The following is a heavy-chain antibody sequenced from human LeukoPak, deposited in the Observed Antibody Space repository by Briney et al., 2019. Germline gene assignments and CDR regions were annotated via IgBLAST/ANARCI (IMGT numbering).Heavy chain of an antibody. D-gene: IGHD1-26*01. CDR1: GGSISSYY. J-gene: IGHJ5*02. V-gene: IGHV4-59*08. Sequence: SETLSHTCTVSGGSISSYYWSWIRQPPGKGLEWIGYIYYSGSTNYNPSLKSRVTISVDTSKNQFSLKLSSVTAADTAVYYCASSLVGALTGWFDPWGQGTLVTVSS. CDR3: ASSLVGALTGWFDP. CDR2: IYYSGST.